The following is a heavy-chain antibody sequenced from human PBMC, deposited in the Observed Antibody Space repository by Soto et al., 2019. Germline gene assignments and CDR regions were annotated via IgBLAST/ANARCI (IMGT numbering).Heavy chain of an antibody. D-gene: IGHD2-2*01. CDR3: TTGCSSTSCPYYYYYYYMDV. Sequence: GGSLRLSCAASGFTFSNAWMSWVRQAPGKGLEWVGRIKSKTDGGTTDYAAPVKGRFTISREDSKNTLYLQMNSLKTEDTAVYYCTTGCSSTSCPYYYYYYYMDVWGKGTTVTVSS. J-gene: IGHJ6*03. V-gene: IGHV3-15*01. CDR1: GFTFSNAW. CDR2: IKSKTDGGTT.